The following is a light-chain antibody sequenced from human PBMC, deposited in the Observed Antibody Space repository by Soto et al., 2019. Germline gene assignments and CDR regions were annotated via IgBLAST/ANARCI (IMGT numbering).Light chain of an antibody. V-gene: IGLV2-14*01. CDR1: SSDVGGYNY. J-gene: IGLJ2*01. CDR3: SSNTSSSTVV. Sequence: QSALTQPASVSGSPGQSITISCTGTSSDVGGYNYVSWYQQHPGKAPKLMIYDVSNRPSGVSNRFSGSKSGNTASLTISGLQAEDEDDYCCSSNTSSSTVVFGGGTKLTVL. CDR2: DVS.